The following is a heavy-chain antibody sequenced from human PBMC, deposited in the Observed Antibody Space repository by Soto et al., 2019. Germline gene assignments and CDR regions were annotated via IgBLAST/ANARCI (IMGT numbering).Heavy chain of an antibody. V-gene: IGHV6-1*01. CDR1: GNSVSSNSAA. Sequence: SQTLSLTCAISGNSVSSNSAAWNWIRQSPSRGLEWLGRTYYRSKWYNDYAVSVKSRITINPDTSKNQFSLQLNSVTPEDTAVYYCARSFGVVIKRYYYYGMDVWGQGTTVTVSS. CDR3: ARSFGVVIKRYYYYGMDV. CDR2: TYYRSKWYN. D-gene: IGHD3-3*01. J-gene: IGHJ6*02.